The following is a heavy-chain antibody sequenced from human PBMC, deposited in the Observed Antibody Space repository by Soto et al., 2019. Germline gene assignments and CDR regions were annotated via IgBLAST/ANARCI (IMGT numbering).Heavy chain of an antibody. D-gene: IGHD5-18*01. CDR1: GFTFSSYS. V-gene: IGHV3-48*02. CDR3: ARDHFGDTSMGTAYYYYYGMDV. Sequence: GGSLRLSCAASGFTFSSYSMNWVRQAPGKGLEWISYISSRSSTIYYADSVKGRFTISRDNAKNSLYLQMSSLRDEDTAVYYCARDHFGDTSMGTAYYYYYGMDVWGQGNTVTVSS. CDR2: ISSRSSTI. J-gene: IGHJ6*02.